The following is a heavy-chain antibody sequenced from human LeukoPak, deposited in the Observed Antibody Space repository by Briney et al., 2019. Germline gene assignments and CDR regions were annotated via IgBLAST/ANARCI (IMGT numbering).Heavy chain of an antibody. Sequence: GALRLSCAASGFTFSSYEMNWVRQAPGKGLEWVSYISSSGSTIYYADSVKGRFTISRDNAKNTLYLQMNSLRAEDTAVYYCARDRGRRRDGYNYPFDYWGQGTLVTVSS. D-gene: IGHD5-24*01. CDR2: ISSSGSTI. V-gene: IGHV3-48*03. CDR1: GFTFSSYE. CDR3: ARDRGRRRDGYNYPFDY. J-gene: IGHJ4*02.